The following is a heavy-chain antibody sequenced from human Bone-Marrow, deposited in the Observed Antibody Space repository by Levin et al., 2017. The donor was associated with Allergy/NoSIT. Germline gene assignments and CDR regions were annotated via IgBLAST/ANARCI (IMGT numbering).Heavy chain of an antibody. Sequence: GGSLRLSCAASGFTFSSYWMHWVRQAPGKGLVWVSRINSDGSSTSYADSVKGRFTISRDNAKNTLYLQMNSLRAEDTAVYYCARAVSGDAFDIWGQGTMVTVSS. CDR3: ARAVSGDAFDI. D-gene: IGHD2-8*01. J-gene: IGHJ3*02. CDR2: INSDGSST. CDR1: GFTFSSYW. V-gene: IGHV3-74*01.